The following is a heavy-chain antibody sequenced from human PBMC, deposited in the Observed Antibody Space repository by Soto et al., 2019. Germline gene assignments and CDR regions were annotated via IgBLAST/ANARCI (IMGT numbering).Heavy chain of an antibody. CDR2: IDPSDSYT. CDR1: GYSFTSCW. J-gene: IGHJ6*02. D-gene: IGHD3-10*01. Sequence: LGESLKISCKGSGYSFTSCWIGWVRQMPGKGLEWMGRIDPSDSYTNYSPSFQGHVTISADKSISTAYLQWSSLKASDTAMYYCAILHYYGSDTYYYYGMYVWGQGTTVTVSS. CDR3: AILHYYGSDTYYYYGMYV. V-gene: IGHV5-10-1*01.